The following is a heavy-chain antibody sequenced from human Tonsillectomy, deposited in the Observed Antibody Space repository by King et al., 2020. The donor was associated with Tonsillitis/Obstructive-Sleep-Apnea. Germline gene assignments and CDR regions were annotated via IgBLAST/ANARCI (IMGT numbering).Heavy chain of an antibody. J-gene: IGHJ6*03. D-gene: IGHD6-13*01. Sequence: QLVQSGSELKKPGASVKVSCKASGYTFTSYAMNWVRQAPGQGLEWMGWINTNTGNPTYAQGFTGRFVFSLDTSVSTAYLQISSLKAEETAVYYCARLDRIAAAGRGDYYYYYMDVWGKGTPVTVSS. CDR3: ARLDRIAAAGRGDYYYYYMDV. V-gene: IGHV7-4-1*02. CDR2: INTNTGNP. CDR1: GYTFTSYA.